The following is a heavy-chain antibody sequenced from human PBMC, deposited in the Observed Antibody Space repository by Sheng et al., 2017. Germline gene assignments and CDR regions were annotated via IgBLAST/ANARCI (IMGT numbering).Heavy chain of an antibody. Sequence: QVQLVQSGAEVKKPGSSVKVSCKASGGTFSSYAISWVRQAPGQGLEWMGGIIPIFGTANYAQKFQGRVTITADESTSTAYMELSSLRSEDTAVYYCASNPGADYAYYYYYGMDVWGQGTTVTVSS. J-gene: IGHJ6*02. CDR1: GGTFSSYA. D-gene: IGHD4-17*01. CDR3: ASNPGADYAYYYYYGMDV. CDR2: IIPIFGTA. V-gene: IGHV1-69*01.